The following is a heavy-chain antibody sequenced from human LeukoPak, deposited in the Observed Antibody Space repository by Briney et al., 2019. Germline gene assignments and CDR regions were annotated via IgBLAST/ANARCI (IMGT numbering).Heavy chain of an antibody. CDR3: ARESGDRSYLDY. Sequence: SETLSLTCTVSGDSISSGGYYWSWIRQHPGKGLEWIGFIYYSGITYYNPSLKSRVTISVDTSKNQFSLRLSSVTAADTAVYYCARESGDRSYLDYWGQGTLVTVSS. J-gene: IGHJ4*02. V-gene: IGHV4-31*03. CDR1: GDSISSGGYY. D-gene: IGHD1-26*01. CDR2: IYYSGIT.